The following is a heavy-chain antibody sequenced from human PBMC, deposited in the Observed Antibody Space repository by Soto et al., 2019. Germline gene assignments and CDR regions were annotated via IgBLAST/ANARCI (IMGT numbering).Heavy chain of an antibody. D-gene: IGHD3-3*01. Sequence: SRRLSCAASEFSFSDHHMDWVRQAPGKGLEWLARTRNKANGYTTEYAASVKGRFTISTDDSKNLLFLQNNSLKAEATAAYYFARAFWSGFFHTWFDPCGQGALVTV. CDR1: EFSFSDHH. CDR2: TRNKANGYTT. V-gene: IGHV3-72*01. J-gene: IGHJ5*02. CDR3: ARAFWSGFFHTWFDP.